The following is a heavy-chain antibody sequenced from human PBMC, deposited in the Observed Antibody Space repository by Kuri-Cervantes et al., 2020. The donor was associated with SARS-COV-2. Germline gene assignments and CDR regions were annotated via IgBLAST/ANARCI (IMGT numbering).Heavy chain of an antibody. CDR1: GGFISGYY. CDR3: ARDPLGFTFGGVIVDAFDI. CDR2: VYSSGGT. V-gene: IGHV4-4*07. Sequence: GSLRLSCTLSGGFISGYYWSWIRQSAGKGLEFIGRVYSSGGTNYNPSLESRVTMSIDTAKNQVSLRLTSVTAADTAVYYCARDPLGFTFGGVIVDAFDIWGQGTMVTVSS. J-gene: IGHJ3*02. D-gene: IGHD3-16*02.